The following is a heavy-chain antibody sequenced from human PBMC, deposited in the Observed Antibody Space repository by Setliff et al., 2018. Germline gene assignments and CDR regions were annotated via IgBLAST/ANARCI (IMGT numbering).Heavy chain of an antibody. V-gene: IGHV3-30-3*01. Sequence: PGGSLRLSCAASGFTFSSYAMHWVRQAPGKGLEWVAVISYDGSNKYYADSVKGRFTISRDNSENTLYLQMNSLRGEDTAVYYCATEGGTGDWGQGTVVTVSS. D-gene: IGHD2-15*01. J-gene: IGHJ4*02. CDR1: GFTFSSYA. CDR3: ATEGGTGD. CDR2: ISYDGSNK.